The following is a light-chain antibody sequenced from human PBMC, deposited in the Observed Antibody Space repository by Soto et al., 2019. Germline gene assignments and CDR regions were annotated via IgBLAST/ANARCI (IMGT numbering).Light chain of an antibody. CDR2: DAS. CDR1: QRVSFY. V-gene: IGKV3-11*01. J-gene: IGKJ1*01. Sequence: EIVLTQSPATLSLSPGERATLSCRASQRVSFYLAWYQQKPGQAPRLLIYDASNRATGIPARFSGSGSGTDFTLTISSLEPEDFASYYCQQRNNWPPTFGQVTKVEIK. CDR3: QQRNNWPPT.